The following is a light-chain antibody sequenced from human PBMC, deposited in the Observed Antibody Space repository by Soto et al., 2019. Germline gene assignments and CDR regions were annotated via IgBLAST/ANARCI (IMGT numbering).Light chain of an antibody. Sequence: QSVLTQPPSISAAPGQRVTISCSGSSSNIGSNFVAWYQHVPGTAPKLLIYNNVKRPSGIPDRFSGSKSGTSATLDISGLQTVDEAYYFCGTLENSLTVVVFGGGTQLTVL. CDR3: GTLENSLTVVV. CDR1: SSNIGSNF. V-gene: IGLV1-51*01. CDR2: NNV. J-gene: IGLJ2*01.